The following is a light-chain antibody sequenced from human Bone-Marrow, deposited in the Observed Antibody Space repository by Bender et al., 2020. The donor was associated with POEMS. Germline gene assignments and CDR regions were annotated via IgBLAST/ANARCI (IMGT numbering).Light chain of an antibody. Sequence: QSALTQPASVSGSPGQSITISCTGTSSDVGYFNYVSWYQQYPGKAPKVIIYDVTERPSGVPDRFSGSKSGNTASLTISGLQAEDEADYYCCSYTGSYTYVFGTWTKVTVL. CDR3: CSYTGSYTYV. V-gene: IGLV2-11*01. CDR2: DVT. J-gene: IGLJ1*01. CDR1: SSDVGYFNY.